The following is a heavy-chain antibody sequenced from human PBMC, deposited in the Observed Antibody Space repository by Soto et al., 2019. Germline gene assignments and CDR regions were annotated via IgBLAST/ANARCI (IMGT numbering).Heavy chain of an antibody. CDR1: GFAFSRYS. J-gene: IGHJ4*01. Sequence: GSLMLSCTDSGFAFSRYSMIWVIQATGKGLEGVSAISRSLGSRYYADSFKCRFTISRDNSKNTLYLEMNSLRSEDTSVYYCANDNRRRIQLWYYHISSLYYWGPGTFVTVSS. D-gene: IGHD5-18*01. V-gene: IGHV3-23*01. CDR3: ANDNRRRIQLWYYHISSLYY. CDR2: ISRSLGSR.